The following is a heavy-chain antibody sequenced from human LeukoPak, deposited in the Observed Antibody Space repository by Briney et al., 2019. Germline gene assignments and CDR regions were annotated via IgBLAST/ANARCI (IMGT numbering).Heavy chain of an antibody. D-gene: IGHD5-24*01. Sequence: PSETLSLTCTVSGYSIRSGYYWGWIRQPPGKGLEWIGSIYHSGSTYYNPSLKSRVTISVDTSKNQFSLKLSSVTAADTAVYYCARQGKRWLQLRSSYYFDYWGQGTLVTVSS. CDR1: GYSIRSGYY. CDR2: IYHSGST. CDR3: ARQGKRWLQLRSSYYFDY. J-gene: IGHJ4*02. V-gene: IGHV4-38-2*02.